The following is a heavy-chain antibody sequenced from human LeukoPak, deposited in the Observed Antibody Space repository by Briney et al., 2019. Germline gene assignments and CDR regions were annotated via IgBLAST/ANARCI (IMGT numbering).Heavy chain of an antibody. Sequence: GGSLRLSCAASGFTFSSYAMSWVRQAPGKGLEWVSAISGSDGSTYYADSVKGRFTISRDNSKNTLYLRMNSLRAEDTAVYYCAKVRGYCSSTSCLDYWGQGTLVTVSS. J-gene: IGHJ4*02. V-gene: IGHV3-23*01. CDR2: ISGSDGST. CDR3: AKVRGYCSSTSCLDY. D-gene: IGHD2-2*01. CDR1: GFTFSSYA.